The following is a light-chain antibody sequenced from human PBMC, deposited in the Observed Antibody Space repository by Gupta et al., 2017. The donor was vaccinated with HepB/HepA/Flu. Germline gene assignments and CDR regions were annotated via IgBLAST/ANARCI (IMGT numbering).Light chain of an antibody. CDR1: PSLLHSDGYNY. Sequence: DIAITQFPLSLPVIPGEPAPTPSRSRPSLLHSDGYNYLDWYLQKPGQSPQLLIYLGSNRASGVPDRFSGSGSGTDFTLKISRVEAEDVGIYYCMQALRSMCSFGQGTKLEIK. J-gene: IGKJ2*04. CDR2: LGS. CDR3: MQALRSMCS. V-gene: IGKV2-28*01.